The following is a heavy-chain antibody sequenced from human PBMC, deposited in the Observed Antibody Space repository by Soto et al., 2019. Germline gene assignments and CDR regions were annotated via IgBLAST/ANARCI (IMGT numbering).Heavy chain of an antibody. J-gene: IGHJ6*02. CDR1: GGTFRSSA. CDR2: INAGNGNT. D-gene: IGHD3-22*01. Sequence: ASVKVSCKASGGTFRSSAISWVRQAPGRGLEWVGWINAGNGNTKYSQKFQGRVTITRYTSASTAYMELSSLRSEDTAVYYCARDRYYDSSGYTSGYYGMDVWGQGTTVTVSS. CDR3: ARDRYYDSSGYTSGYYGMDV. V-gene: IGHV1-3*01.